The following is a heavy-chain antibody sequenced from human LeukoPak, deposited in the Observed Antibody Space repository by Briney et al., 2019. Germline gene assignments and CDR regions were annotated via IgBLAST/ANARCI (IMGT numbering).Heavy chain of an antibody. CDR1: GFTFSSYA. V-gene: IGHV3-23*01. J-gene: IGHJ4*02. D-gene: IGHD3-3*01. CDR2: ISGSGGST. Sequence: GGSLRLSCSASGFTFSSYAMSWLRQAPRKGLQWVSAISGSGGSTYYAASVKGRFTISRDNSKNTLYLQMNSLRAEDTAVYYCAKGNDLRYHYFDYWGEGTLVTVSS. CDR3: AKGNDLRYHYFDY.